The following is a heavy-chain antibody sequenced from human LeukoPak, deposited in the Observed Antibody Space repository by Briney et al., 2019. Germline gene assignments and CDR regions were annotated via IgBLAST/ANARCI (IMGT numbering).Heavy chain of an antibody. J-gene: IGHJ4*02. CDR1: GGSFSGYY. V-gene: IGHV4-34*01. Sequence: PSETLSLTCAVYGGSFSGYYWSWIRQPPGKGLEGIGEINHSGSTNYNPSLKSRVTISVDTSKNQFSLKLSSVTAADTAVYYCARAFGRGWLNYWGQGTLVTVSS. CDR2: INHSGST. CDR3: ARAFGRGWLNY. D-gene: IGHD5-24*01.